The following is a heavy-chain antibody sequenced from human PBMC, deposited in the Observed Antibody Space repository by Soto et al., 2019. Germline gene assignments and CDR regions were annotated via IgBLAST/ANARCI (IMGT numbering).Heavy chain of an antibody. CDR1: GGSFSGYY. Sequence: SETLSLTCAVYGGSFSGYYWSWIRQPPGKGLEWIGEINHSGSTDYNPSLKSRVTISLDTSKNQFSLKLSSVTAADTALYYCAKGYGSGSYFSTPGPLNWFDPWGQGTLVT. CDR2: INHSGST. J-gene: IGHJ5*02. D-gene: IGHD3-10*01. V-gene: IGHV4-34*01. CDR3: AKGYGSGSYFSTPGPLNWFDP.